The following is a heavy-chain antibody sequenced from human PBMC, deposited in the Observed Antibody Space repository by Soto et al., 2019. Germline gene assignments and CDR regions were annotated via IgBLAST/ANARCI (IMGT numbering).Heavy chain of an antibody. CDR1: GDSVSSNSAG. V-gene: IGHV6-1*01. J-gene: IGHJ4*02. D-gene: IGHD3-3*01. CDR2: TYYRSKWYI. Sequence: PSQTLSLTCVISGDSVSSNSAGWNWIRQSPSRGLEWLGRTYYRSKWYIDYALSVKSRITINPDTSRNQFSLQLNSVTPEDAAVFYFARDLSSGSRVRILDYGGQGTLVTVSS. CDR3: ARDLSSGSRVRILDY.